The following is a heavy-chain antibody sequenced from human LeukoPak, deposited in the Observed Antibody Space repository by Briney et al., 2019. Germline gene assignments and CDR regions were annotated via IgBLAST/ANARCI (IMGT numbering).Heavy chain of an antibody. D-gene: IGHD3-16*02. Sequence: ASVKVSCKASGGTFSSYAISWVRQAPGQGLEWMGGIIPIFGTANYAQKFQGRVTITADESTSTAYMELSSLRSEDTAVYYCARDQGDYVWGSYRYPDAFDIWGQGTMVTVSS. CDR1: GGTFSSYA. J-gene: IGHJ3*02. CDR2: IIPIFGTA. CDR3: ARDQGDYVWGSYRYPDAFDI. V-gene: IGHV1-69*01.